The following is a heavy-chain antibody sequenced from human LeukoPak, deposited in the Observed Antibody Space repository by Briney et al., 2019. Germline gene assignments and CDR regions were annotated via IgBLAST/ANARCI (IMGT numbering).Heavy chain of an antibody. D-gene: IGHD3-9*01. CDR1: GFTFSSYA. V-gene: IGHV3-23*01. CDR3: AREVRYYDILTGSGAFDI. Sequence: GGSLRLSCAASGFTFSSYAMSWVRQAPGKGLEWVSGLGGSGADIFYADSVKGRFTISRDNAKNSLYLQMNSLRAEDTAVYYCAREVRYYDILTGSGAFDIWGQGTMVTVSS. J-gene: IGHJ3*02. CDR2: LGGSGADI.